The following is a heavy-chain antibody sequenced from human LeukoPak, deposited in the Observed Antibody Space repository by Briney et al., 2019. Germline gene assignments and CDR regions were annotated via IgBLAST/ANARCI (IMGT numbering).Heavy chain of an antibody. CDR3: AASYGDYVLYFQH. V-gene: IGHV1-2*02. Sequence: ASVKVSCKASGYTFTGYYMHWVRQAPGQGLEWIGWINPNSGSTNYAQKFQGRVTMTRDTSISTAYMELSRLRSDDTAVYYCAASYGDYVLYFQHWGQGTLVTVSS. CDR2: INPNSGST. D-gene: IGHD4-17*01. CDR1: GYTFTGYY. J-gene: IGHJ1*01.